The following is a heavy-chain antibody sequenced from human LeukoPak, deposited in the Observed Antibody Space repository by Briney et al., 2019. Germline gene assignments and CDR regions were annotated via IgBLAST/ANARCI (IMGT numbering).Heavy chain of an antibody. D-gene: IGHD6-13*01. V-gene: IGHV3-7*03. CDR3: ARAPYTSSDAFDI. J-gene: IGHJ3*02. CDR1: GFTFSSYW. Sequence: GGSLRLSCAASGFTFSSYWMNWARQAPGKGLEWVASINHNGNVNYYVDSVKGRFTISRDNAKNSLYLQMSNLRAEDTAVYYCARAPYTSSDAFDIWGQGTMVTVSS. CDR2: INHNGNVN.